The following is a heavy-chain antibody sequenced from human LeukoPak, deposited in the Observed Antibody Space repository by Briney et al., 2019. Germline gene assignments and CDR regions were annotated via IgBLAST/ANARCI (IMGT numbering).Heavy chain of an antibody. CDR3: ARVLVAYYYIDV. CDR2: IYTSGST. D-gene: IGHD2-15*01. V-gene: IGHV4-4*07. CDR1: GGSISSYY. Sequence: PWESLSLTCTVSGGSISSYYWSWIRQPAGKGLEWIARIYTSGSTNYNPSLKSRVTMSVDTSKNQFFLKLSPVTAADTAVERCARVLVAYYYIDVWGKGPAVTVSS. J-gene: IGHJ6*03.